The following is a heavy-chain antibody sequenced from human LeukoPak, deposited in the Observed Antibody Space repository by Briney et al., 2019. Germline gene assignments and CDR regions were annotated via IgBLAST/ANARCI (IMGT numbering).Heavy chain of an antibody. V-gene: IGHV4-34*01. J-gene: IGHJ4*02. D-gene: IGHD3-9*01. CDR3: ARSDILTGQNFDY. CDR1: GGSFSGYF. Sequence: PSETLSLTCAVYGGSFSGYFWSWIRPPPGKGLEWIGEINHSGSTNYNPSLKSRVTISVDTSKNQFSLKLSSVTAADTAVYYCARSDILTGQNFDYWGQGTLVTVSS. CDR2: INHSGST.